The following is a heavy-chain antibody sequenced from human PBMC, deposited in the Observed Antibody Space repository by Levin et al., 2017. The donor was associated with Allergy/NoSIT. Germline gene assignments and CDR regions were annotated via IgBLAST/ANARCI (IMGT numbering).Heavy chain of an antibody. CDR3: AKHREGDTANFDY. J-gene: IGHJ4*02. D-gene: IGHD5-24*01. CDR1: GFTFSNFA. Sequence: QSGGSLRLSCEASGFTFSNFAMSWVRQAPGKGLDWLSSISGSGDNTKNADSVKGRFTISRDNSKKELYLQMNSLRADDTARYYCAKHREGDTANFDYWGQGTLVIVSS. CDR2: ISGSGDNT. V-gene: IGHV3-23*01.